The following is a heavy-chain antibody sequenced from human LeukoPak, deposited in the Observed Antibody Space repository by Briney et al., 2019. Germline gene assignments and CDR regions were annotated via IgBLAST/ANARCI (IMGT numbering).Heavy chain of an antibody. J-gene: IGHJ4*02. Sequence: SETLSLTCTVSGGSISSGDYYWSWLRQPPGTGLEWIGYIYYSGSTYYNPSLKSRVTISVDTSKNQFSLKLSSVTAADTAVYYCARGVAYYYDSSGYGYWGQGTLVTVSS. CDR1: GGSISSGDYY. D-gene: IGHD3-22*01. V-gene: IGHV4-30-4*08. CDR3: ARGVAYYYDSSGYGY. CDR2: IYYSGST.